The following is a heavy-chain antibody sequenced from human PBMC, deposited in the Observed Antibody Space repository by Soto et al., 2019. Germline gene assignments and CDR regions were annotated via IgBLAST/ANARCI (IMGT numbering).Heavy chain of an antibody. D-gene: IGHD2-2*01. J-gene: IGHJ5*02. CDR3: AKDLTVVVPAENWFDP. CDR2: ISGSGGST. V-gene: IGHV3-23*01. CDR1: GFTFSSYA. Sequence: GESLRLSCAASGFTFSSYAMSWVRQAPGKGLEWVSAISGSGGSTYYADSVKGRFTISRDNSKNTLYLQMNSLRAEDTAVYYCAKDLTVVVPAENWFDPWGQGTLVTVSS.